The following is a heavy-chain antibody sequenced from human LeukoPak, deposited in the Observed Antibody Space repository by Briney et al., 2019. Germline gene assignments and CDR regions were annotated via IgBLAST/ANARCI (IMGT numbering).Heavy chain of an antibody. V-gene: IGHV5-51*01. CDR2: IYPGDSDT. D-gene: IGHD3-22*01. J-gene: IGHJ4*02. CDR1: GYSFTNYW. CDR3: ARLREYYYDSSGYYYDYFDY. Sequence: GESLKISCKGSGYSFTNYWIGWVRQMPGKGLEWTGIIYPGDSDTRYSPSFQGQVTISADKSISTAYLQWSSLKASDTAMYYCARLREYYYDSSGYYYDYFDYWGQGTLVTVSS.